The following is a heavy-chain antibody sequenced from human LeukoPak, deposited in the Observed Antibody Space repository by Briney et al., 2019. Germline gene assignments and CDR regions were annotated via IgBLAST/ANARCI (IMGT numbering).Heavy chain of an antibody. V-gene: IGHV3-30*14. CDR2: ISYDGSNK. J-gene: IGHJ4*02. Sequence: GGSLRLSCAAPGFTFSSYAVHWVRQAPGKGLEWVALISYDGSNKYYADSVKGRFTISRDNSKNTLYLQMNSLRAEDTAVYYCARLEAKYYYDSSGYHVDYWGQGTLVTVSS. CDR3: ARLEAKYYYDSSGYHVDY. D-gene: IGHD3-22*01. CDR1: GFTFSSYA.